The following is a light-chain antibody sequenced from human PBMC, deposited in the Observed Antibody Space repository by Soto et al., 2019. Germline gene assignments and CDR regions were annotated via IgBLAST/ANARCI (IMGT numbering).Light chain of an antibody. V-gene: IGKV3-15*01. CDR1: QDVISN. J-gene: IGKJ1*01. Sequence: DTVMTQSPVTLSVSPGERVTLSCRASQDVISNLAWYQQKRGQAPRVLIYGASTRATGVPDRFSGSGSGTGFTLTITSLQSEDSAVYYCQQYYDWPRTFGQGTNVEIK. CDR2: GAS. CDR3: QQYYDWPRT.